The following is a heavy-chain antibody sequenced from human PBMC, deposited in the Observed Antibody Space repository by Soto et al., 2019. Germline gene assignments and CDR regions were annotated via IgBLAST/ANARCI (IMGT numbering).Heavy chain of an antibody. J-gene: IGHJ6*02. CDR1: GFTFSSYA. CDR2: ISGSGGST. Sequence: EVQLLESGGGLVQPGGSLRLSCAASGFTFSSYAMSWVRQAPGKGLEWVSAISGSGGSTYYADSVKGRFTFSRDNSKNTLFLQMNTLRAEDTAVYYCARVGGYCKSSSCGNYYYYGMDVWGQGTTVTVSS. D-gene: IGHD2-2*01. V-gene: IGHV3-23*01. CDR3: ARVGGYCKSSSCGNYYYYGMDV.